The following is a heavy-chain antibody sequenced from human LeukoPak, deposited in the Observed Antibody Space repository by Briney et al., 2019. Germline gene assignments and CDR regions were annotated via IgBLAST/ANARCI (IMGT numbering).Heavy chain of an antibody. CDR2: IRTKGYGGTT. CDR3: TRDDRYCSTTSCSYFDY. D-gene: IGHD2-2*01. J-gene: IGHJ4*02. Sequence: PGGSLRLSCTASGFTFGDYAMSWFRQAPGKGLEWVGFIRTKGYGGTTEYAASVKGRFTISRDDPKSIAYLQMNSLKTEDTAVYYCTRDDRYCSTTSCSYFDYWGQGTLVTVSS. CDR1: GFTFGDYA. V-gene: IGHV3-49*03.